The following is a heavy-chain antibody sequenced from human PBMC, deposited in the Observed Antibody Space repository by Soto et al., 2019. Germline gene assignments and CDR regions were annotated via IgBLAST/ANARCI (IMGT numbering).Heavy chain of an antibody. CDR1: GFTFSSYA. V-gene: IGHV3-23*01. CDR3: ARDRTPAGDAFDI. D-gene: IGHD2-2*01. CDR2: ISGSGGST. Sequence: GGSLRLSCAASGFTFSSYAMSWVRQAPGKGLEWVSAISGSGGSTYYADSVKGRFTISRDNAKNSLYLQMNSLRAEDTAVYYCARDRTPAGDAFDIWGQGTMVTVSS. J-gene: IGHJ3*02.